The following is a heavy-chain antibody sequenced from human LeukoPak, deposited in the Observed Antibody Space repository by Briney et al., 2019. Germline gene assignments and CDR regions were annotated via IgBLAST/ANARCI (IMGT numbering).Heavy chain of an antibody. D-gene: IGHD6-19*01. CDR1: GSIFSSHW. J-gene: IGHJ4*02. CDR3: ARVRASSGREYDY. V-gene: IGHV3-74*03. CDR2: INIDGSST. Sequence: GGSLRLSCAASGSIFSSHWMHWVRQVPGKGLVWVSRINIDGSSTTYADSVKGRFTISRDNAKNTLYLQMNSLRAEDTAVYYCARVRASSGREYDYWGQGTLVTVSS.